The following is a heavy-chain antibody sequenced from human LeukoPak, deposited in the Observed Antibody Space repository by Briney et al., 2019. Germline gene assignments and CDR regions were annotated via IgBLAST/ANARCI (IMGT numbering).Heavy chain of an antibody. CDR3: ARGGSYSCLDY. Sequence: PGGSLRLSCAASGFTFSDDYMTWIRQAPGKGLEWVSYISNSDGTTYYADFVRGRFTISRDNGKKSLYLQMHSVRVEDTAVYYCARGGSYSCLDYWGQGALVTVSS. J-gene: IGHJ4*02. CDR2: ISNSDGTT. D-gene: IGHD3-10*01. V-gene: IGHV3-11*04. CDR1: GFTFSDDY.